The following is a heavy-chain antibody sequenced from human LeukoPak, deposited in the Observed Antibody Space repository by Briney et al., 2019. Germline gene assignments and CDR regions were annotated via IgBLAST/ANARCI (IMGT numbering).Heavy chain of an antibody. CDR2: ISSSSSYI. CDR3: ARDRSGYPKY. CDR1: GFTFSSYS. V-gene: IGHV3-21*01. Sequence: GGSPRLSCAASGFTFSSYSMNWVRQAPGKGLEWVSSISSSSSYIYYADSVKGRFTISRDNAKNSLYLQMNSLRAEDTAVYYCARDRSGYPKYWGQGTLVTVSS. D-gene: IGHD5-12*01. J-gene: IGHJ4*02.